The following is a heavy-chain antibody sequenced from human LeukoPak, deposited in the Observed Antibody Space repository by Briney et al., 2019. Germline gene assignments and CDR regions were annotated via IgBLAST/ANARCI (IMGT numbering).Heavy chain of an antibody. V-gene: IGHV3-48*02. CDR1: GFTFSNAW. CDR2: ISSSSSTI. Sequence: GGSLRLSCAASGFTFSNAWMSWVRQAPGKGLEWVSYISSSSSTIYYADSVKGRFTISRDNAKNSLYLQMNSLRDEDTAVYYCARLDFWSGGGSFDYWGQGTLVTVSS. J-gene: IGHJ4*02. D-gene: IGHD3-3*01. CDR3: ARLDFWSGGGSFDY.